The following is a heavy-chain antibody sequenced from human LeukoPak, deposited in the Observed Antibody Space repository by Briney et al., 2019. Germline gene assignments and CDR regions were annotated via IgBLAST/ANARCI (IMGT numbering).Heavy chain of an antibody. V-gene: IGHV1-8*01. D-gene: IGHD1-26*01. CDR1: GYTFTSYD. CDR2: MNPNSGNT. CDR3: ARGLSIVGAIYYYYYYGMDV. J-gene: IGHJ6*02. Sequence: ASVKVSCKASGYTFTSYDINWVRQATGQGLEWMGWMNPNSGNTGYAQKFQGRVTMTRNTSIRTAYMELSSLRSEDTAVYYCARGLSIVGAIYYYYYYGMDVWGQGTTVTVSS.